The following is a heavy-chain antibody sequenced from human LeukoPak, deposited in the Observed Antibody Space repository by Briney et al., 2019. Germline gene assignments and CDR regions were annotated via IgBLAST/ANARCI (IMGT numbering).Heavy chain of an antibody. Sequence: PSETLSLTCTVSGGSISSGDYYWSWIRQPPGKGLEWIGYIYYSGSTYYNPSLKSRVTISVDTSKNQFSLKLSSVTAAATAVYYSVKLWMATANDACDIWGQGTIVPVS. CDR1: GGSISSGDYY. V-gene: IGHV4-30-4*08. D-gene: IGHD5-24*01. CDR2: IYYSGST. J-gene: IGHJ3*02. CDR3: VKLWMATANDACDI.